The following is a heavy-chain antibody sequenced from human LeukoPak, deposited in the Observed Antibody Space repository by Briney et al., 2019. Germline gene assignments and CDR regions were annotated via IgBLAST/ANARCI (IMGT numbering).Heavy chain of an antibody. V-gene: IGHV1-69*13. CDR2: IIPIFGTA. J-gene: IGHJ4*02. CDR3: PRDGPGRTVTTDY. D-gene: IGHD4-11*01. Sequence: SVKVSCKASGGTFSSYAISWVRQAPGQGLEWMGGIIPIFGTANYAQKFQGRVTITADESTSTAYMELRSLRSEDTAVYYCPRDGPGRTVTTDYWGQGTLVTVSS. CDR1: GGTFSSYA.